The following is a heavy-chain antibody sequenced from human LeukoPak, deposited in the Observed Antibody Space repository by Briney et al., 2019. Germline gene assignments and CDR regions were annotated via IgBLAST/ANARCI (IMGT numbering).Heavy chain of an antibody. V-gene: IGHV3-30-3*01. CDR2: ISYDGSNK. CDR1: GFTFSSYA. J-gene: IGHJ6*02. Sequence: GGSLRLSCAASGFTFSSYAMHWVRQAPGKGLEWVAVISYDGSNKYYADSVKGRFTISRDNSKNTLYLQMNSLRAEDTAVYSCARAERWTIPIVSGRDVGGQGTTVTVSS. D-gene: IGHD3-22*01. CDR3: ARAERWTIPIVSGRDV.